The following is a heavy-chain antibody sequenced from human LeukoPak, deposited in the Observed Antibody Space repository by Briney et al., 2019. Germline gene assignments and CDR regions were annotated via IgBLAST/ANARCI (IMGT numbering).Heavy chain of an antibody. V-gene: IGHV3-74*01. CDR2: INSDGSST. CDR1: GFTFSSYW. CDR3: AKFYYDSSGYLDY. Sequence: GGSLRLSCAASGFTFSSYWMHWVRQAPGKGLVWVSRINSDGSSTSYADSVKGRFTISRDNSKNTLYLQMSSLRAEDTAVYYCAKFYYDSSGYLDYWGQGTLVTVSS. D-gene: IGHD3-22*01. J-gene: IGHJ4*02.